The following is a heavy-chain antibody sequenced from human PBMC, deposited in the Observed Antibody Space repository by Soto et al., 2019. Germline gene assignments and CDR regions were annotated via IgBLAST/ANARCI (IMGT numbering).Heavy chain of an antibody. CDR2: ISAYNGTT. V-gene: IGHV1-18*01. Sequence: ASVKVSCKASGGTFSIYAISWVRQAPGQGLEWMGWISAYNGTTNYAQKLQGRVTMTTDTSTSTAYMELRSLRSDDTAVYYCARDTSAGDYEAWGQGTLVTVSS. D-gene: IGHD4-17*01. J-gene: IGHJ5*02. CDR1: GGTFSIYA. CDR3: ARDTSAGDYEA.